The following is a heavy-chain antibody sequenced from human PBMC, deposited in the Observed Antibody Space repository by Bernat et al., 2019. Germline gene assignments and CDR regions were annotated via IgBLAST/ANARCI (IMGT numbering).Heavy chain of an antibody. J-gene: IGHJ4*02. CDR2: IYYSGST. D-gene: IGHD6-13*01. Sequence: QLQLQESGPGLVKPSETLSLTCIVSSGSISSSSYYWGWIRQPPGKGLEWIGSIYYSGSTYYNPSLKSRVTISGDTSKNQFSLKLNSVAAADTAVYHCARHGLSIAAAAYPFDSWGQGTLVTVSS. CDR3: ARHGLSIAAAAYPFDS. V-gene: IGHV4-39*01. CDR1: SGSISSSSYY.